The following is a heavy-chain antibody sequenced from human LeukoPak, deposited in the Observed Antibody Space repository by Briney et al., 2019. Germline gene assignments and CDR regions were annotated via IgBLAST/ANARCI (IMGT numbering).Heavy chain of an antibody. V-gene: IGHV3-66*04. CDR3: AKRTIIVVVPAAMDY. D-gene: IGHD2-2*01. CDR2: IYSGGST. CDR1: GFTVSSNY. Sequence: PGGSLRLSCAASGFTVSSNYMSWVRQAPGKGLEWVSVIYSGGSTYYADSVKGRFTISRDNSKNTLYLQMNSLRAEDTAVYYCAKRTIIVVVPAAMDYWGQGTLVTVSS. J-gene: IGHJ4*02.